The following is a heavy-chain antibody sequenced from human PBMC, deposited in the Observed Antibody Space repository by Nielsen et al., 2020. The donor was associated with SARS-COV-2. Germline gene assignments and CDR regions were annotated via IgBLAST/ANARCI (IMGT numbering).Heavy chain of an antibody. CDR1: GFIFSTYG. J-gene: IGHJ6*02. Sequence: GESLKISCAASGFIFSTYGMHWVRQAPGKGLEWVSFISYDGSNIYHVDSVKGRFTISRDNSKNTLYLQMNSLRAEDTAVYYCAKDKYQLLNYGMDVWGQGTTVTVSS. CDR3: AKDKYQLLNYGMDV. V-gene: IGHV3-30*18. CDR2: ISYDGSNI. D-gene: IGHD2-2*01.